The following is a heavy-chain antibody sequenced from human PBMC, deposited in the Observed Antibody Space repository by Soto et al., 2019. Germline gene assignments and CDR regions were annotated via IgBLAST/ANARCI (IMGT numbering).Heavy chain of an antibody. CDR2: ISSSSTYI. Sequence: EVQLVESGGGLVKPGGSLRLSWEASGFPFPAYTLNWVRQVPGKGLEWVSSISSSSTYISYADSVRGRFTISRDNAKNSLFLQMTSLRAEDTAFYYCARDPGSRGNYSFDFGGQGPLFTVS. CDR1: GFPFPAYT. V-gene: IGHV3-21*01. J-gene: IGHJ4*02. CDR3: ARDPGSRGNYSFDF. D-gene: IGHD3-10*01.